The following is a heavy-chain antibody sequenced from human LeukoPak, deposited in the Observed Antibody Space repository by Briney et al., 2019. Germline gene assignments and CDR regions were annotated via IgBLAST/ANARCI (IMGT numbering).Heavy chain of an antibody. D-gene: IGHD2-21*02. CDR3: ARGAYCGGDCFFFDY. CDR2: INPTNGVT. Sequence: ASVKVPCKASGYTFAGYYIHWVRQAPGQGLEWMGWINPTNGVTNYAQKFQNRVTMTRDTSTSTVYMEVNRLISDDTAVYYCARGAYCGGDCFFFDYWGQGALVTVSS. J-gene: IGHJ4*02. V-gene: IGHV1-2*02. CDR1: GYTFAGYY.